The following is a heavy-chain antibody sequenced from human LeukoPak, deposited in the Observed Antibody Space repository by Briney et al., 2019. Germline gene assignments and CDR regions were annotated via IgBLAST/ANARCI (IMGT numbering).Heavy chain of an antibody. D-gene: IGHD2-21*01. CDR3: ARLYSGGDCFDY. V-gene: IGHV4-59*01. Sequence: SETLSLTCTVSGGSISSYYWSWIRQPPGKGLEWIGYIYYSGSTNYNPSLKSRVTTSVDTSKNQFSLKLSSVTAADTAVYYCARLYSGGDCFDYWGQGTLVTVSS. J-gene: IGHJ4*02. CDR1: GGSISSYY. CDR2: IYYSGST.